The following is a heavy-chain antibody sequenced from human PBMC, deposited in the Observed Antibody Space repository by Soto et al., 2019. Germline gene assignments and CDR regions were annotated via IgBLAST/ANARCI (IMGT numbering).Heavy chain of an antibody. D-gene: IGHD1-7*01. CDR2: IWSDGSNK. CDR3: ARDSDWNYVVRSYYYGMDV. J-gene: IGHJ6*02. V-gene: IGHV3-33*01. CDR1: GFTFSSYG. Sequence: PGGSLRLSCAASGFTFSSYGMHWVRQAPGKGLEWVAVIWSDGSNKYYADAVRGRFTISRDNSKNTLYLQMNSLRAEDTAVYYCARDSDWNYVVRSYYYGMDVWGQGTTVTVSS.